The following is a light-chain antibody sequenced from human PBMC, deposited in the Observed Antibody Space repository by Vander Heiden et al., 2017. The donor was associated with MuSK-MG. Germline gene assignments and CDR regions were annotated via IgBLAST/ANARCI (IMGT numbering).Light chain of an antibody. J-gene: IGLJ3*02. CDR1: SNNVGNEG. Sequence: QAGLTQPPSVSKGLRQTATLPCAGNSNNVGNEGAAWLQKHQGHPPKLLSDRNNNRPSGISERFSASRSGNTASLTITGLQPEDEADYYCSAWDSSLSAWVFGGGTKVTVL. V-gene: IGLV10-54*01. CDR2: RNN. CDR3: SAWDSSLSAWV.